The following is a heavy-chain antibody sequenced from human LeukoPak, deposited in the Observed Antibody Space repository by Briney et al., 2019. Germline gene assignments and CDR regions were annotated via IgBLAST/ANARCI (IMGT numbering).Heavy chain of an antibody. CDR1: GYTFTTYV. CDR3: ARARGSGWSSESFDY. D-gene: IGHD6-19*01. CDR2: IYPSAGTA. Sequence: GASVKVSCKASGYTFTTYVLNWVRQAPGQGLEYMGIIYPSAGTASYTQKFQGRVTMTRDTSASTVYMDLNSLRSDDTAVYFCARARGSGWSSESFDYWGQGTLVTVSS. V-gene: IGHV1-46*01. J-gene: IGHJ4*02.